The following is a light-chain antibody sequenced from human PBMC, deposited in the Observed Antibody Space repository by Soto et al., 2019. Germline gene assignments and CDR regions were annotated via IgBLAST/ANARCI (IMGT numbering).Light chain of an antibody. CDR3: QSRSSWPPVLT. J-gene: IGKJ4*01. CDR1: QSVKTY. CDR2: DAS. Sequence: ETVLTQSPATLSLSPGERATLSCRASQSVKTYLAWYQQKPGQVPRLLIYDASNRATGIPARFSGSGSGPDFTLTISSLAPEAFAVYYCQSRSSWPPVLTFGGGTKVEIK. V-gene: IGKV3-11*01.